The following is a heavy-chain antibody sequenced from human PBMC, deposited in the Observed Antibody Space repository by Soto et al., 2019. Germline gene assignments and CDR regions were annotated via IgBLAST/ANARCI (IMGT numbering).Heavy chain of an antibody. J-gene: IGHJ6*02. CDR1: GFTFSSYG. CDR3: APLPSTDYYYGMDV. Sequence: GGSLRLSCASSGFTFSSYGMHWVRQALGKGLEWVAVIWYDGSNKYYADSVKGRFTISRDNSKNTLYLQMNSLRAEDTAVYYCAPLPSTDYYYGMDVWGQGTTVTVSS. CDR2: IWYDGSNK. V-gene: IGHV3-30*02.